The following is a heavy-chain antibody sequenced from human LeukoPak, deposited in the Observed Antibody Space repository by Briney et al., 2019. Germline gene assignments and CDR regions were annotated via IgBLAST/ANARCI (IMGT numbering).Heavy chain of an antibody. CDR2: ITGSGGST. J-gene: IGHJ4*02. CDR1: GFTFSSYA. Sequence: GGSLRLSCAASGFTFSSYAMSWVRQAPGKGLEWVSGITGSGGSTYYADPVKGRFTISRDNFKNTLSLQMNSLRAEDTAVYYCAKSRSSGSYCIDYWGQGTLVTVSS. V-gene: IGHV3-23*01. D-gene: IGHD3-10*01. CDR3: AKSRSSGSYCIDY.